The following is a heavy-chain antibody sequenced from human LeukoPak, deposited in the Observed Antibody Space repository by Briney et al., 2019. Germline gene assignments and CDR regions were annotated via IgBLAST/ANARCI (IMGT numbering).Heavy chain of an antibody. V-gene: IGHV3-21*01. D-gene: IGHD2-2*01. Sequence: GGSLRLSCAASGFTFSSYSMNWVRQAPGKGLEWISSTSSSSSYIYYADSVKGRFTISRDNAKNSLYLQMNSLRAEDTAVYYCARDGDRVVPAAIKFDPWGQGTLVTVSS. CDR2: TSSSSSYI. J-gene: IGHJ5*02. CDR1: GFTFSSYS. CDR3: ARDGDRVVPAAIKFDP.